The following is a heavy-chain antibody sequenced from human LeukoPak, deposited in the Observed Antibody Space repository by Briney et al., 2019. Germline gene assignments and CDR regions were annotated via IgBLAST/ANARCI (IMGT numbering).Heavy chain of an antibody. CDR2: INERGDIT. CDR3: ARGDDISPGRVLEY. D-gene: IGHD3-9*01. CDR1: GFTFSRHP. Sequence: GGSLRLSCVASGFTFSRHPMSWVRQAPGNGLELVSAINERGDITKYADSVMRRFTISRDSSKNTLYLQMISLRAEGTAVYYCARGDDISPGRVLEYWGRGTLVTVSS. V-gene: IGHV3-23*01. J-gene: IGHJ4*02.